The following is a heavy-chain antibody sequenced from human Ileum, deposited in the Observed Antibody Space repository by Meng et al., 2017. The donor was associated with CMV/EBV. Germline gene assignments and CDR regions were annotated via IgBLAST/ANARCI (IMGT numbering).Heavy chain of an antibody. V-gene: IGHV1-18*01. J-gene: IGHJ6*02. CDR2: ISAYNGNT. CDR3: AREGYCSSTSCWLGSSYYYYYGMDV. Sequence: ASVKVSCKASGYTFTSYGISWVRQAPGQGLEWMGWISAYNGNTNYAQKLQGRVTMTTDTSTSTAYMELRSLRSDDTAVYYCAREGYCSSTSCWLGSSYYYYYGMDVWGQGTTVTGSS. D-gene: IGHD2-2*01. CDR1: GYTFTSYG.